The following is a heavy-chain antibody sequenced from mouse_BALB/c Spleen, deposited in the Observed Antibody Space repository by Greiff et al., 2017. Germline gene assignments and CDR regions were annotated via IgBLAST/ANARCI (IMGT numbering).Heavy chain of an antibody. V-gene: IGHV5-17*02. CDR2: ISSGSSTI. D-gene: IGHD1-1*02. CDR3: ARGGYYFDY. CDR1: GFTFSSFG. Sequence: EVQLVESGGGLVQPGGSRKLSCAASGFTFSSFGMHWVRQAPEKGLEWVAYISSGSSTIYYADTVKGRFTISRDNPKNTLFLQMTSLRSEDTAMYYCARGGYYFDYWGQGTTRTVSS. J-gene: IGHJ2*01.